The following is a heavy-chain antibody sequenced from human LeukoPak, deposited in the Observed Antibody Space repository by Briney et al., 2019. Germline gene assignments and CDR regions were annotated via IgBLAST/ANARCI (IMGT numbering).Heavy chain of an antibody. J-gene: IGHJ5*02. CDR1: GYSISSGYY. CDR3: ARDRPIGPAAIGWFDP. CDR2: IYHSGST. V-gene: IGHV4-38-2*02. Sequence: SETLSLTCTVSGYSISSGYYWGWIRQPPGKGLEWIGSIYHSGSTYYNPSLKSRVTISVDTSKNQFSLKLSSVTAADTAVYYCARDRPIGPAAIGWFDPRGQGTLVTVSS. D-gene: IGHD2-2*02.